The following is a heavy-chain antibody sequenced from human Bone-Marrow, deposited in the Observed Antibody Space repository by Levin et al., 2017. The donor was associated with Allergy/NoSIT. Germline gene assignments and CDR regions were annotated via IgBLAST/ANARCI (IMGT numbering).Heavy chain of an antibody. CDR1: GFTFSSYA. Sequence: SCAASGFTFSSYAMHWVRQAPGKGLEWVAVISYDGSNKYYADSVKGRFTISRDNSKNTLYLQMNSLRAEDTAVYYCAREKRAEMPYCSSTSCYGIPCYYYYMDVWGKGTTVTVSS. CDR3: AREKRAEMPYCSSTSCYGIPCYYYYMDV. V-gene: IGHV3-30-3*01. CDR2: ISYDGSNK. J-gene: IGHJ6*03. D-gene: IGHD2-2*01.